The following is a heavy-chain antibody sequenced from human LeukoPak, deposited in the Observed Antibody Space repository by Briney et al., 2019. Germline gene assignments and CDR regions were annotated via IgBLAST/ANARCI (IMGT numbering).Heavy chain of an antibody. CDR2: MNPINGHT. CDR1: GYTFTSFD. Sequence: GASVKVSCKASGYTFTSFDINWVRQAPGQGLECMGWMNPINGHTGYAQKFQGRVTMTGDTATSTAYMELSSLTYEDTAVYYCARPTGRPSNYYHMDVWGKGTTVTVSS. CDR3: ARPTGRPSNYYHMDV. V-gene: IGHV1-8*01. J-gene: IGHJ6*03.